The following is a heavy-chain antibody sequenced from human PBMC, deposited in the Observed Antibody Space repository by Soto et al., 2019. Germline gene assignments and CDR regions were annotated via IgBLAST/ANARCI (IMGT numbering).Heavy chain of an antibody. J-gene: IGHJ5*02. CDR3: ARSYYGSRLNWFAP. CDR2: ISAYNGNT. Sequence: QVQLVQSGAEVKKPGASVKVSCKASGYTFTSYGISWVRQSPGQGLEWMGWISAYNGNTNYAQNLQGRVSMTTDTSTSTGYMEMRSLRPDDTDVDYCARSYYGSRLNWFAPWGQGTLVTVSS. D-gene: IGHD3-10*01. V-gene: IGHV1-18*04. CDR1: GYTFTSYG.